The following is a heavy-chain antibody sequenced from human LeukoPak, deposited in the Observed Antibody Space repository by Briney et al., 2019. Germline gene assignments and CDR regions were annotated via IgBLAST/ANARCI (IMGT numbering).Heavy chain of an antibody. Sequence: HSGGSLRLSCAASGFTFSSYSMNWVRQAPGKGLEWVAVISFDGSKKYYVDSVKGRFTVSRDNSENMLYLQMNSLRIEDTAVYYCARVCLILRYFDAQGPWLDSWGQGSLVTVSS. J-gene: IGHJ4*02. CDR2: ISFDGSKK. CDR1: GFTFSSYS. D-gene: IGHD3-9*01. CDR3: ARVCLILRYFDAQGPWLDS. V-gene: IGHV3-30*03.